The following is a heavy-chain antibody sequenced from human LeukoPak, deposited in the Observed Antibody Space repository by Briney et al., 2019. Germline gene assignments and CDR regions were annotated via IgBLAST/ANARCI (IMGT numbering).Heavy chain of an antibody. CDR3: AKGNKGCCSGGSCYFDY. CDR2: ISGSGGST. J-gene: IGHJ4*02. Sequence: GGSLSHSRAASGFTFSCYAMSLARHAPGEGLEWVSDISGSGGSTYYAASVTGQFTICRDNSKNTLYLQMNSLRAEDRAVYYCAKGNKGCCSGGSCYFDYWGQGTLVTVSS. V-gene: IGHV3-23*01. CDR1: GFTFSCYA. D-gene: IGHD2-15*01.